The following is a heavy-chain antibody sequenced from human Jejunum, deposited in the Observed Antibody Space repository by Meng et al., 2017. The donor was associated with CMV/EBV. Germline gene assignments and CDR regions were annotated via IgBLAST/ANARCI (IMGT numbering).Heavy chain of an antibody. J-gene: IGHJ5*02. V-gene: IGHV3-48*04. CDR2: ITSSSGTI. CDR1: GFTVSSYR. D-gene: IGHD5-18*01. CDR3: ARDLQLST. Sequence: VSCAASGFTVSSYRMNWVRQARGKGLEWVSTITSSSGTIYCANSVKGRFTIFRDNAKNSLHLQMNSLRADDTAVYYCARDLQLSTWGQGTLVTVSS.